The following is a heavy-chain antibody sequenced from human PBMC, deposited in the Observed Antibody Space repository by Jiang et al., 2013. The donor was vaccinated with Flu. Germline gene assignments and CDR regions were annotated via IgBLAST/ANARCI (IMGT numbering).Heavy chain of an antibody. V-gene: IGHV1-69*04. CDR3: AFLTPAPDYDFWSGWERGLDY. D-gene: IGHD3-3*01. CDR2: IIPILGIA. CDR1: GGTFSSYA. J-gene: IGHJ4*02. Sequence: SGAEVKKPGSSVKVSCKASGGTFSSYAISWVRQAPGQGLEWMGRIIPILGIANYAQKFQGRVTITADKSTSTAYMELSSLRSEDTAVYYCAFLTPAPDYDFWSGWERGLDYWGQGTLVTVSS.